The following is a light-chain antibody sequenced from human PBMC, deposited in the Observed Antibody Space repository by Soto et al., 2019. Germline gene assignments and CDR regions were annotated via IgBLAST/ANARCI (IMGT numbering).Light chain of an antibody. CDR3: QQRRDWPLT. Sequence: EIVLTQSPATLSLSPGERATPCCRASQSISQSTSSYLAWYQQKTRQAPRLLIFDASNRATGIPARFSGSGSGTDFTLTISSLEPEDVAVYYCQQRRDWPLTFGGGTKVEIK. CDR2: DAS. V-gene: IGKV3-11*01. CDR1: QSISQSTSSY. J-gene: IGKJ4*02.